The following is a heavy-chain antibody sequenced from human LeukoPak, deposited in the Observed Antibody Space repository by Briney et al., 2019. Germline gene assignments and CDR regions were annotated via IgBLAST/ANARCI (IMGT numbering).Heavy chain of an antibody. CDR3: AKDYGYSSSGYDY. CDR2: ISWNSASV. D-gene: IGHD6-13*01. Sequence: QPGGSLRLSCEASGFTFDDYGMRWVRQAPGKGLEWVSTISWNSASVRYVDSVKGRFTISRDNAKKPLYLQMNSLRPEYTALYYCAKDYGYSSSGYDYWGQGTMVTVSS. CDR1: GFTFDDYG. J-gene: IGHJ4*02. V-gene: IGHV3-9*01.